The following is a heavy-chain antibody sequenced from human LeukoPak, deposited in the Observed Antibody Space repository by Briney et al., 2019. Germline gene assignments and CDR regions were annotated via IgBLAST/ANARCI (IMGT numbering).Heavy chain of an antibody. CDR3: ARDPLRYLRVGHYDY. V-gene: IGHV3-21*01. CDR2: IDYDSSHI. J-gene: IGHJ4*02. Sequence: PAGSLRLSCAASGFTFSNSAMNWVRQVPGKGLEWVASIDYDSSHIYYAASVRGLITIRRDNARNSVYLQMNSLRVEDTAVYYCARDPLRYLRVGHYDYWGQGTLVAVSS. D-gene: IGHD3-9*01. CDR1: GFTFSNSA.